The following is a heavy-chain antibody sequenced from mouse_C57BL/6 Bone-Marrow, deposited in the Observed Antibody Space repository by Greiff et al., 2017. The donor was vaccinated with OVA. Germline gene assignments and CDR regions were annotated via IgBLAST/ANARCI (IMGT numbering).Heavy chain of an antibody. CDR2: ISSGGSYT. V-gene: IGHV5-6*02. CDR1: GFTFSSYG. D-gene: IGHD2-2*01. Sequence: EVKLMESGGDLVKPGGSLKLSCAASGFTFSSYGMSWVRQTPDKRLEWVATISSGGSYTYYPDSVKGRFTISRDNAKNTLYLQMSSLKSEDTAMYYCARRGLPNYFDYWGQGTTLTVSS. CDR3: ARRGLPNYFDY. J-gene: IGHJ2*01.